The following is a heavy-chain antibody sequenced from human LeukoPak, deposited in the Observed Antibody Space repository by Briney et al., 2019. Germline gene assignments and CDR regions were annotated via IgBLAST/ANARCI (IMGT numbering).Heavy chain of an antibody. CDR2: IKQDGSEK. CDR3: ARDSTLGYSYGYEDYYYYMDV. V-gene: IGHV3-7*01. J-gene: IGHJ6*03. Sequence: GGSLRLSCAASGFTFSSYWMSWVRQAPGKGLEWVANIKQDGSEKYYVDSVKGRFTISRDNAKNSLYLQMNSLRAEDTAVYYCARDSTLGYSYGYEDYYYYMDVWGKGTTVTVSS. CDR1: GFTFSSYW. D-gene: IGHD5-18*01.